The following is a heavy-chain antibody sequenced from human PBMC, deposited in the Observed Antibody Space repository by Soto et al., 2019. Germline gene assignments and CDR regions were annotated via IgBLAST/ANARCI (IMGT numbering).Heavy chain of an antibody. CDR2: IVGGSGNT. CDR3: AARRSGLYAMDV. V-gene: IGHV1-58*02. J-gene: IGHJ6*02. D-gene: IGHD1-26*01. CDR1: GFTFSTSA. Sequence: SVKVSCKASGFTFSTSAMQWVRQARGQRPEWMGWIVGGSGNTNYAQNSQERVIITRDMSTSTVYMELSSLRSDDTAVYFCAARRSGLYAMDVWGQGTTVTVS.